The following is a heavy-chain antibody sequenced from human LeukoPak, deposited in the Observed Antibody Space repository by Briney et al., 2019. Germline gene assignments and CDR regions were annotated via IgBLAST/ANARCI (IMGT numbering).Heavy chain of an antibody. CDR1: GFTVSSNY. J-gene: IGHJ4*02. Sequence: PGGSLRLSCAASGFTVSSNYMSWVRQAPGKGLEWVSVIYSGGSTYYADSVKGRFTISRDNSKNTLYLQMNSLRAEDTAVYYCARAPAPHSSGDYPLDYWGQGTLVTVSS. V-gene: IGHV3-53*01. CDR2: IYSGGST. CDR3: ARAPAPHSSGDYPLDY. D-gene: IGHD4-17*01.